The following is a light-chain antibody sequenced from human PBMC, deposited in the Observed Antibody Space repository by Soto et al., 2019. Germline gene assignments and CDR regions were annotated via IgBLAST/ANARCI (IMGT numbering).Light chain of an antibody. CDR3: LQDYNYPRT. V-gene: IGKV1-5*03. Sequence: DIQMTQSPSTLSASVGDRVTITCRASQSISAELAWYQQKPGKAPNLLIYKASTLESGVPSRFSGSGSGTEFTLTISSLQPEDFATYYCLQDYNYPRTFGQGTKVEVK. J-gene: IGKJ1*01. CDR2: KAS. CDR1: QSISAE.